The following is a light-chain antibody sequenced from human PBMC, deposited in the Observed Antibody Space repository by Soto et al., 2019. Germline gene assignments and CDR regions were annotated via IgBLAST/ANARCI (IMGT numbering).Light chain of an antibody. CDR2: DAS. V-gene: IGKV3-11*01. CDR1: QSISSC. CDR3: QQHGNWPPIT. Sequence: VLTQSPATLSLSPGERATLSCRASQSISSCLAWYQQRPGQAPRLLIYDASNRATGIPARFSGSYSGTDFTLTISSLEPEDFAVYYCQQHGNWPPITFGQGTRLEIK. J-gene: IGKJ5*01.